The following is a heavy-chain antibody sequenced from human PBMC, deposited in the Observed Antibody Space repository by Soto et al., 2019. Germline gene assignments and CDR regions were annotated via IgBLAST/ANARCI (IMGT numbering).Heavy chain of an antibody. CDR1: GYIFTNYW. V-gene: IGHV5-51*01. D-gene: IGHD6-19*01. CDR2: IYPGDSKT. J-gene: IGHJ3*02. Sequence: GESLKISCKGSGYIFTNYWIGWVRQMPGKGLEWMAIIYPGDSKTRYSPAFQGQVAISADKSIRTAYLQWSSLKASDTAIYYCARLKFSVAGHDAFDIWGQGTMVTVSS. CDR3: ARLKFSVAGHDAFDI.